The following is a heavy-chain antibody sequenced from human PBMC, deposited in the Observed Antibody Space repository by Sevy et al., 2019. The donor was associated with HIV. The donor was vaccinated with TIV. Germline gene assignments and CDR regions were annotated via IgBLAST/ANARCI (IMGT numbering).Heavy chain of an antibody. J-gene: IGHJ6*02. V-gene: IGHV3-48*03. CDR2: ISSSGSII. CDR3: ARSGGVTDYGMDV. Sequence: GGSLRLSCEASGFTFSSFEMSWVRQAPGKGLEWVLYISSSGSIISYADSVKGRFTISRDNAKSSLYPQMNSLRAEDTAVYYCARSGGVTDYGMDVWGQGTTVTVSS. CDR1: GFTFSSFE. D-gene: IGHD3-16*01.